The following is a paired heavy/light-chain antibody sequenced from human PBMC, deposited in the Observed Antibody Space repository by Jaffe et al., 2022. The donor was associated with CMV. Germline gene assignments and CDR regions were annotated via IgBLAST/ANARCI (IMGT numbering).Light chain of an antibody. Sequence: SYVLTQPPSVSVAPGKTASITCGGNNIESKGVHWYQQKPGQAPVLVIYYDTNRPSGIPERFSGSISGNTASLTISRVEAADEADYYCQVWDSTTDQSVFGAGTRVTVL. CDR3: QVWDSTTDQSV. V-gene: IGLV3-21*04. J-gene: IGLJ1*01. CDR1: NIESKG. CDR2: YDT.
Heavy chain of an antibody. J-gene: IGHJ5*02. CDR1: GFTFTGYY. V-gene: IGHV1-2*02. Sequence: QVQLVQSGAEVKKPGASVKVSCKASGFTFTGYYMHWVRQAPGQGLEWMGWINPNSGDTNYAQKFQGRVTMTSDTSVNTAYMEMRRLRSDDTAVYFCARDQTAGVGWFDPWGQGTLVIVSS. CDR3: ARDQTAGVGWFDP. D-gene: IGHD6-19*01. CDR2: INPNSGDT.